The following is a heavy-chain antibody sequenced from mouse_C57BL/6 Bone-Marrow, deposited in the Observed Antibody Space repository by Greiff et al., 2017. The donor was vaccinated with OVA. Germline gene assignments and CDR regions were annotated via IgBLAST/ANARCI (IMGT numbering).Heavy chain of an antibody. CDR1: GFTFSDYG. Sequence: EVKLVESGGGLVKPGGSLKLSCAASGFTFSDYGMHWVRQAPEKGLEWVAYISSGSSTIYYADTVKGRFTISRDNAKNTLFLQMSSLRAEDTAMYYCASQLGGGYYFDYWGKGTTLTVSS. J-gene: IGHJ2*01. CDR2: ISSGSSTI. D-gene: IGHD4-1*02. V-gene: IGHV5-17*01. CDR3: ASQLGGGYYFDY.